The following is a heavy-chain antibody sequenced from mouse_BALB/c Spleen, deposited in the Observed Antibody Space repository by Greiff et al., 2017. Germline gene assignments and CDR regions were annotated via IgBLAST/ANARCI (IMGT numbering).Heavy chain of an antibody. CDR3: ARRGGIYGYYAMDY. D-gene: IGHD1-1*01. Sequence: QVQLQQSGAELAKPGASVKMSCKASGYTFTSYWMHWVKQRPGQGLEWIGYINPSTGYTEYNQKFKDKATLTADKSSSTAYMQLSSLTSEDSAVYYCARRGGIYGYYAMDYWGQGTSVTVSS. CDR2: INPSTGYT. CDR1: GYTFTSYW. J-gene: IGHJ4*01. V-gene: IGHV1-7*01.